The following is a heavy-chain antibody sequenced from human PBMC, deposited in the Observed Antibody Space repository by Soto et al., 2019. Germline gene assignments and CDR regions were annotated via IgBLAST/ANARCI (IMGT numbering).Heavy chain of an antibody. CDR1: GFTVSSNY. D-gene: IGHD3-16*01. V-gene: IGHV3-53*01. CDR3: ARWGGGFAY. J-gene: IGHJ4*02. Sequence: EVQLVESGGGLIQPGGSLRLSCAASGFTVSSNYMSWVRQAPGKGLEWVSVIYSGGSTYYADTVKGRFTISRDHSQTTLFLQMDKLRAEGTAVYYCARWGGGFAYWGQGTLVTVSS. CDR2: IYSGGST.